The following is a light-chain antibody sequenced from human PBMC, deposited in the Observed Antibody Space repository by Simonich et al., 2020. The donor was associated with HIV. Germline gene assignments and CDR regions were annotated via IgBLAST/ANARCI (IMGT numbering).Light chain of an antibody. J-gene: IGKJ1*01. CDR1: QNVLYISNNKNY. CDR3: QQYYSTPRT. CDR2: WAS. Sequence: DIVMTQSPDSLAVSLGERATINCKSSQNVLYISNNKNYLTWYQQKPGKPPKLLIYWASTRESGVPDRFSGSGSGTDFTLTISSLQAEDVAVYYCQQYYSTPRTFGQGTKVEIK. V-gene: IGKV4-1*01.